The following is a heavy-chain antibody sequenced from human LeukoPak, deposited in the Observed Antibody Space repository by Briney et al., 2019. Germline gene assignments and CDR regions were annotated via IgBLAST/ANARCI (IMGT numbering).Heavy chain of an antibody. CDR2: IKRKTDGGTT. Sequence: PGGSLRLSCAASGFTFTDVWMTWVRQAPGKGLEWVGRIKRKTDGGTTDYAAPVKGRFTISRDDSQNTLYLQMNGLKTEDTGVYYCTASLDYGEYYFDNWGQGTLVTVSS. CDR3: TASLDYGEYYFDN. J-gene: IGHJ4*02. D-gene: IGHD4-17*01. V-gene: IGHV3-15*01. CDR1: GFTFTDVW.